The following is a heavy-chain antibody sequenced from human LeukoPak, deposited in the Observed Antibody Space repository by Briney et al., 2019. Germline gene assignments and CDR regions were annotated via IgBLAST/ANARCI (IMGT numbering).Heavy chain of an antibody. V-gene: IGHV4-59*01. CDR1: GGSISSYY. D-gene: IGHD1-26*01. CDR2: IYYSGST. CDR3: ASFNSGSYYEDYFDY. J-gene: IGHJ4*02. Sequence: SETLSLTCTVSGGSISSYYWSWIRQPPGKGLEWIGYIYYSGSTNYNPSLKSRVTISIDTSKNQFSLKLSSVTAADTAVYYCASFNSGSYYEDYFDYWGQGTLVTVSS.